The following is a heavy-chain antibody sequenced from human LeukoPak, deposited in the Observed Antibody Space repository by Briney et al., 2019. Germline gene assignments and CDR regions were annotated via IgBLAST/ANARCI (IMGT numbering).Heavy chain of an antibody. CDR1: GGSFSGYY. CDR2: INHSGST. J-gene: IGHJ4*02. V-gene: IGHV4-34*01. CDR3: ARLAYGYYFDY. Sequence: SETLSLTCAVYGGSFSGYYWSWIRQPPGKGLEWIGEINHSGSTNYNPSLKSRVTISVDTSKNQFSLKLSSVTAADTAVYYCARLAYGYYFDYWGQGTLVTVSS. D-gene: IGHD2-21*01.